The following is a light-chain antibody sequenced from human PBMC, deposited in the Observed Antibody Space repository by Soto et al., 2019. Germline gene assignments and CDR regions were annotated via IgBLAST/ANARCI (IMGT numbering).Light chain of an antibody. CDR1: SSNIGSDT. Sequence: QPVLTQPPSASGTPGQRVTISCSGSSSNIGSDTVHWYQHLPGTAPKLLIYSIYQRPSGVPDRFSGSKSGTSASLAISGLQSEDEADYYCAAWDDSLNGPVFGGGTKLTVL. CDR2: SIY. V-gene: IGLV1-44*01. J-gene: IGLJ3*02. CDR3: AAWDDSLNGPV.